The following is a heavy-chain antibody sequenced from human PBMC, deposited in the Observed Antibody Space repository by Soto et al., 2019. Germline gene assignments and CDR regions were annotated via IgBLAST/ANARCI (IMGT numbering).Heavy chain of an antibody. CDR1: GYTFTSYY. Sequence: GASVKVSCKASGYTFTSYYMHWVRQAPGQGLEWMGIINPSGGSTSYAQKFQGRVTMTRDTSTSTVYMELSSLRSEDTAVYYCARDNSIVVVPAAALFVGDAFDIWGQGTMVTVSS. CDR3: ARDNSIVVVPAAALFVGDAFDI. V-gene: IGHV1-46*01. J-gene: IGHJ3*02. CDR2: INPSGGST. D-gene: IGHD2-2*01.